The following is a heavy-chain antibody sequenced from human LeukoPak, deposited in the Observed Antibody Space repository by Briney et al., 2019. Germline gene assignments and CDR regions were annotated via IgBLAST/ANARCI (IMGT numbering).Heavy chain of an antibody. CDR1: GGSISSYY. J-gene: IGHJ4*02. CDR3: ASGGLAVAVSPYYFDY. V-gene: IGHV4-4*07. D-gene: IGHD6-19*01. Sequence: PSETLSLTCTVSGGSISSYYWSWIRQPAGKGLEWIGRIYTSGSTNYNPSLKSRVTISVDTSKNQFSLKLSSVTAADTAVYYCASGGLAVAVSPYYFDYWGQGTLVTVSS. CDR2: IYTSGST.